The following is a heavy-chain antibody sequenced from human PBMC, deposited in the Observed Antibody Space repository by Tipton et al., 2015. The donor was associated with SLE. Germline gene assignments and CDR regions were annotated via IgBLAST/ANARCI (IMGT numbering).Heavy chain of an antibody. J-gene: IGHJ4*02. CDR1: GFTFSRYW. CDR2: VNSDRSTI. CDR3: ASVDDTVTSHFEF. V-gene: IGHV3-74*01. Sequence: SLRLSCETSGFTFSRYWMHWVRQAPGKGLVWVSRVNSDRSTIGYADSVKGRFTISRDNAKKTVYLEMNSLRAEDTAVYYCASVDDTVTSHFEFWGQGTLVTVSS. D-gene: IGHD4-17*01.